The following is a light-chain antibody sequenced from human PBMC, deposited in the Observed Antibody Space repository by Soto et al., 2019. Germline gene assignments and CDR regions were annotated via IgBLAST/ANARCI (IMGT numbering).Light chain of an antibody. CDR1: QSIISY. V-gene: IGKV1-39*01. CDR2: AAS. Sequence: DIQMTQSPSSLDASVGDRVTITCLAIQSIISYLNLYQQKPWKAPKLLISAASRLQSGVPSRFRGSVYGTDFTLTISSLQPEDFATYYCQQSYSTLITFGQGTRLAMK. CDR3: QQSYSTLIT. J-gene: IGKJ5*01.